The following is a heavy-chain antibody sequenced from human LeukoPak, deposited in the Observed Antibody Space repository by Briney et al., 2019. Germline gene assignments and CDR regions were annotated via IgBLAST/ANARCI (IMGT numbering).Heavy chain of an antibody. CDR1: GFTFSSYW. CDR3: ARGGTRDYYFDY. Sequence: GSLRLSCAASGFTFSSYWMSWIRQPPGKGLEWIGEINHSGNTNYNPSLKSRVTISVDTSKSQFSLKPSSVTAADTAVYYCARGGTRDYYFDYWGQGTLVTVSS. V-gene: IGHV4-34*01. CDR2: INHSGNT. D-gene: IGHD1-7*01. J-gene: IGHJ4*02.